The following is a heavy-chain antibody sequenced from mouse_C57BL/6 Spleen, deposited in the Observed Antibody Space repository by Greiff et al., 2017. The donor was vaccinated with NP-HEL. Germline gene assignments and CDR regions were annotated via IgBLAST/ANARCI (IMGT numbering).Heavy chain of an antibody. CDR2: IDPEDGDT. J-gene: IGHJ3*01. CDR1: GFNIKDYY. V-gene: IGHV14-1*01. CDR3: TTDYYGSSYDAY. D-gene: IGHD1-1*01. Sequence: VQLQQSGAELVRPGASVKLSCTASGFNIKDYYMHWVKQRPEQGLEWIGRIDPEDGDTEYAPKFQGKATLTADTSSHTAYLQLSSLTSEDTAVYYWTTDYYGSSYDAYWGQGTLVTVSA.